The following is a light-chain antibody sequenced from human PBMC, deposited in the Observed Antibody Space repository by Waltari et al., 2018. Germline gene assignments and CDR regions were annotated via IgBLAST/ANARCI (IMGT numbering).Light chain of an antibody. CDR3: HQYYLTPWT. V-gene: IGKV2-29*02. J-gene: IGKJ1*01. CDR2: EVS. CDR1: QSLLHSAGKTF. Sequence: DIVMTQTPLSLSVTPGQPASISCKSSQSLLHSAGKTFLYWSLQKPGQSPQLLIYEVSSRFSGVPDRFSGSGSGTDFTLTINGLQPEDAAVYFCHQYYLTPWTFGQGTKLEIK.